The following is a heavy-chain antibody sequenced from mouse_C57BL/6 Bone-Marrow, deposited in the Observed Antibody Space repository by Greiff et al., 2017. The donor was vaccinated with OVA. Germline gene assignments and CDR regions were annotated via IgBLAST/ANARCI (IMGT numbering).Heavy chain of an antibody. V-gene: IGHV5-17*01. CDR2: ISSGSSTI. J-gene: IGHJ3*01. CDR1: GFTFSDYG. Sequence: DVKLVESGGGLVKPGGSLKLSCAASGFTFSDYGMHWVRQAPEKGLEWVAYISSGSSTIYYADTVKGRFTISRDNAKNTLFLQMTSLRSEDTAMYYCARDDYLWFAYWGQGTLVTVSA. D-gene: IGHD2-4*01. CDR3: ARDDYLWFAY.